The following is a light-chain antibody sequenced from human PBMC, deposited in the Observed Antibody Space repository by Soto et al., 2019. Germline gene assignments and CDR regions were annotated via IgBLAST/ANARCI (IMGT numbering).Light chain of an antibody. CDR3: QQSDSTPYT. Sequence: DIQMTQSPSSLSASVGDRVTITCRASQTISTYLNWYQQKPGKAPRLLLYDASSLLSGVPSRFSGSRSGTDFTLTIASLQPEDFSTYYCQQSDSTPYTFGQGTKVEI. J-gene: IGKJ2*01. CDR1: QTISTY. V-gene: IGKV1-39*01. CDR2: DAS.